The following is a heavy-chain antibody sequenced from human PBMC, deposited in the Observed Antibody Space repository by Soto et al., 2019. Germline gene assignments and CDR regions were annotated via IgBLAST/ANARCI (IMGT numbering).Heavy chain of an antibody. CDR2: IIPIGGRA. CDR1: GGTFSSYT. Sequence: SVKVSCKASGGTFSSYTISWVRQAPGQGLEWMGRIIPIGGRANYAQKFQGRVTMTGDTSTSTVYMELSSLRSEDTAVYYCAREMREDYYYGMDVWGQGTTLTVSS. V-gene: IGHV1-69*08. CDR3: AREMREDYYYGMDV. J-gene: IGHJ6*02.